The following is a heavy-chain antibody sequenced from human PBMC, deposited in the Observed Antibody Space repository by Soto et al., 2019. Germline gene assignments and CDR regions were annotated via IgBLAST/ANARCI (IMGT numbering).Heavy chain of an antibody. CDR2: IYYSGST. CDR3: ARVYRRQNWFEP. D-gene: IGHD5-12*01. CDR1: VVSISSYY. J-gene: IGHJ5*02. V-gene: IGHV4-59*01. Sequence: PSETLSLTCTFSVVSISSYYWSCIRQPPGKGLEWIGYIYYSGSTNYNPSLKSRVTISVDTSKNQFSLKLSSVTAADTAVYYCARVYRRQNWFEPWGQGTLVSVSS.